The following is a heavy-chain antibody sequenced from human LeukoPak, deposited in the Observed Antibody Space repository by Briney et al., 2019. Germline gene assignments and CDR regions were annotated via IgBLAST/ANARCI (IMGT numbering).Heavy chain of an antibody. CDR1: GGSISSYY. CDR2: IYYSGST. V-gene: IGHV4-59*01. J-gene: IGHJ4*02. D-gene: IGHD3-22*01. CDR3: ARATYYDSSYDY. Sequence: SETLSLTCTVSGGSISSYYWSWIRQPPGKGLEWIGHIYYSGSTNNNPSLKSRVTISVDTSKNQFSLKLSSVTAADTAVYYCARATYYDSSYDYWGQGTLVTVSS.